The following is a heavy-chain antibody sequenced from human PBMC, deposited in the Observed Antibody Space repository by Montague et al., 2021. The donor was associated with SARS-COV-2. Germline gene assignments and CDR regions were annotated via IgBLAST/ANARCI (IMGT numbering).Heavy chain of an antibody. Sequence: SETLSLTCTVSGGSISSYNWSWIRLPPGPGLELVWFSNYSGSTNXNSXLTRRVTISVDTSKNQFSLKLSSVTAADTAVYYCARVVPRWLQLDPCLDYWGQGTTVTVSS. J-gene: IGHJ4*02. D-gene: IGHD5-24*01. CDR3: ARVVPRWLQLDPCLDY. CDR2: SNYSGST. V-gene: IGHV4-59*01. CDR1: GGSISSYN.